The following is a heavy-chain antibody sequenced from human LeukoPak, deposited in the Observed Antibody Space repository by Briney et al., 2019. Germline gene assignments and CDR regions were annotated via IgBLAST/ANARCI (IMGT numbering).Heavy chain of an antibody. J-gene: IGHJ4*02. Sequence: SETLSLTCADYGGSFSGYYWSWIRQPPGKGLEWIGEINHSGSTNYNPSLKSRVTISVDTSKNQFSLKLSSVTAADTAVYYCARGLQLMITFGGVIPPPNWGQGTLVTVSS. V-gene: IGHV4-34*01. CDR3: ARGLQLMITFGGVIPPPN. CDR1: GGSFSGYY. CDR2: INHSGST. D-gene: IGHD3-16*02.